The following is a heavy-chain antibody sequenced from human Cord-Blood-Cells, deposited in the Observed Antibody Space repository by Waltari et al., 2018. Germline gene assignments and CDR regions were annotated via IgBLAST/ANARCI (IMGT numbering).Heavy chain of an antibody. Sequence: QVQLQQWGAGLLKPSETLSLTCAVYGGSFRGYYWSWIRQPPGKGLEWIGEINHSGSTNYNPSLKSRVTISVDTSKNQFSLKLSSVTAADTAVYYCARPSSGYYFDYWGQGTLVTVSS. D-gene: IGHD7-27*01. J-gene: IGHJ4*02. V-gene: IGHV4-34*01. CDR3: ARPSSGYYFDY. CDR2: INHSGST. CDR1: GGSFRGYY.